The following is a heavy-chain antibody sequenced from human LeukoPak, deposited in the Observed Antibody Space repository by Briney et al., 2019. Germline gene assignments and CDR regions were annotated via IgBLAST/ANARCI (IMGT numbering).Heavy chain of an antibody. Sequence: GGSLRLSCAASGFTFSSYWMHWVRQAPGKGLGWVSRIKSDGSTRYADSVKGRFTISRDNAKNTVSLQMNSLRAEDTGVYYCARAPSEIGGYYPEYFRHWGQGTLVTVSP. CDR3: ARAPSEIGGYYPEYFRH. CDR2: IKSDGST. J-gene: IGHJ1*01. CDR1: GFTFSSYW. V-gene: IGHV3-74*01. D-gene: IGHD3-22*01.